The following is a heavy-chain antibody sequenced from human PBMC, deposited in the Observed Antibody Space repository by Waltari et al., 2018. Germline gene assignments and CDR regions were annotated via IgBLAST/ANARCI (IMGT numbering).Heavy chain of an antibody. CDR1: GFTFSSYA. CDR2: ISGSGGSK. J-gene: IGHJ4*02. Sequence: EVQLVESGGGLVQPGGSLRLSCAASGFTFSSYAMSWVRRAPGKGLEWVSAISGSGGSKYYAGSVKGRFTISRDNSKNTLYLQMNSLRAEDTAVYYCAKDLMVQGVCFDYWGQGTLVTVSS. D-gene: IGHD3-10*01. V-gene: IGHV3-23*04. CDR3: AKDLMVQGVCFDY.